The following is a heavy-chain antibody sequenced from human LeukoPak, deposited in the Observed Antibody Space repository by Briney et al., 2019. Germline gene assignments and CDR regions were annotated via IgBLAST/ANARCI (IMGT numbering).Heavy chain of an antibody. CDR3: ARNRYYYGSGNYGVPNWFDP. Sequence: SETLSLTCTVSGGSISSNSYYWGWIRQPPGKGLKWIGSIYYSGSTYYNPSLKSRVTISVDTSKNQFSLKLNSVTAADTAVYYCARNRYYYGSGNYGVPNWFDPWGQGTLVTVSS. V-gene: IGHV4-39*01. D-gene: IGHD3-10*01. J-gene: IGHJ5*02. CDR2: IYYSGST. CDR1: GGSISSNSYY.